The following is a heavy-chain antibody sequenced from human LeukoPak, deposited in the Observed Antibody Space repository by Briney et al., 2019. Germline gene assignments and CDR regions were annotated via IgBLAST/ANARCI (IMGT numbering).Heavy chain of an antibody. CDR3: AREAYTSRWLSRYLLFEY. CDR2: INTSGST. V-gene: IGHV4-61*02. D-gene: IGHD6-13*01. Sequence: SETLPLTFLCCRGSNSSALLVGLCIRQPAGKGLEWIGRINTSGSTNYNPSLKSRVTISVDTSKNQFSLKLRTVTAADTAVFICAREAYTSRWLSRYLLFEYWGQGTLVTVSS. J-gene: IGHJ4*02. CDR1: RGSNSSAL.